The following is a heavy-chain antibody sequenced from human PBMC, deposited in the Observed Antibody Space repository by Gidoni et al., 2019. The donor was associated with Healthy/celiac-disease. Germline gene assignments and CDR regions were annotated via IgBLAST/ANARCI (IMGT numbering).Heavy chain of an antibody. CDR2: INPSGGST. CDR3: AREFGSGGYYYYGMDV. J-gene: IGHJ6*02. Sequence: QVQLVQSGAEVKKPGASVKVSCKASGYTFTSYYMHWVRQAPGQGLEWMGIINPSGGSTSYAQKFQGRVTMTRDTSTSTVYMELSSLRSEDTAVYYCAREFGSGGYYYYGMDVWGQGTTVTVSS. D-gene: IGHD3-10*01. CDR1: GYTFTSYY. V-gene: IGHV1-46*01.